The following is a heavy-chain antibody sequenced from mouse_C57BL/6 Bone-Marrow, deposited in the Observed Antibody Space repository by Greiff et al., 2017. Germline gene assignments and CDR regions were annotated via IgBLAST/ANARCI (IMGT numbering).Heavy chain of an antibody. J-gene: IGHJ2*01. V-gene: IGHV1-81*01. D-gene: IGHD1-1*01. CDR2: IYPRSGNT. CDR3: ARSSYGSSYGGY. Sequence: QVQLKQSGAELARPGASVKLSCKASGYTFTSYGISGVKQRTGQGLEWIGEIYPRSGNTYSNEKFKGKATLTADKSSSTAYMELRSLTSEDSAVYFCARSSYGSSYGGYWGQGTTLTVSS. CDR1: GYTFTSYG.